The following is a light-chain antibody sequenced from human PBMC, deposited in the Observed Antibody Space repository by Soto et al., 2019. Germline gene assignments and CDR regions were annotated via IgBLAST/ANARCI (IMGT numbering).Light chain of an antibody. Sequence: EIVLTQSPATLSLSPGERATLSCRASQSVSIYLAWYQQKPGQAPRLLIYDASNRATGIPARFSGGGSGTDFTLTISSLEPEDFAVYYCQQYNNWPRTFGQGTKVEIK. J-gene: IGKJ1*01. CDR3: QQYNNWPRT. V-gene: IGKV3-11*01. CDR2: DAS. CDR1: QSVSIY.